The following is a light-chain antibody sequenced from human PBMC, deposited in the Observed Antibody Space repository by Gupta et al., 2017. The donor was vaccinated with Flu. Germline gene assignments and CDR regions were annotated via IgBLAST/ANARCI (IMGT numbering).Light chain of an antibody. CDR3: MQSLETPS. CDR1: QSLLLGNGYTY. J-gene: IGKJ5*01. V-gene: IGKV2-28*01. CDR2: LGS. Sequence: DIVMTQSPLSLPVTPGEPASISCRSSQSLLLGNGYTYLDWYLQKPGQSPQLLIYLGSNRASGVPDRFSGSGSGTDFTLKISRGEAEDVGVYYFMQSLETPSFGQWTRLEIK.